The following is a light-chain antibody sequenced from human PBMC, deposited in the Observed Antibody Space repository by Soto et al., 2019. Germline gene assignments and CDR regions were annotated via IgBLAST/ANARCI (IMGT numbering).Light chain of an antibody. CDR1: QGIKND. V-gene: IGKV1-17*01. CDR2: AVS. Sequence: DIQMTQSPSSLSASVVDGVTITCLASQGIKNDLAWYQQKPGKAPKRLIYAVSSLQSEVPSRFSGSGSGTEFTLTISSLQPEDVATYYCLQHHSYPQTFGQGTKVDIK. CDR3: LQHHSYPQT. J-gene: IGKJ1*01.